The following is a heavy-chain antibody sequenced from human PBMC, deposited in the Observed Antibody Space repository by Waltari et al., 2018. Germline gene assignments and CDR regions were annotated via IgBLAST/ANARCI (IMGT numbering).Heavy chain of an antibody. V-gene: IGHV3-30*04. CDR2: ISYNERNI. D-gene: IGHD3-22*01. CDR3: ARDYCDRTNCRGMDV. J-gene: IGHJ6*02. Sequence: QVQLVESGGGVVQPGRSLRLSCAASEFTFRSYAMHWVRQAPGKGLEWVAVISYNERNIYYVDSVKGRFIISRDNSRKMLYLQMNSLRTEDTAVYYCARDYCDRTNCRGMDVWGQGTTVTVSS. CDR1: EFTFRSYA.